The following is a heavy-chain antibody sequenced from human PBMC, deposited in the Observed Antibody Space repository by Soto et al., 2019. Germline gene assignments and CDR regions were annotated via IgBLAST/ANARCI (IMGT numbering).Heavy chain of an antibody. CDR3: AKGAHYYDRNWFDP. V-gene: IGHV3-23*01. Sequence: PGGSLRLSCEASGFTFSSFAMSWVRQAPGKGLEWVSSISGRVGSTYYTDSVKGRFTISRDNLKDTLYLQMNSLKVEDTATYYCAKGAHYYDRNWFDPWGQGTLVTAPQ. CDR2: ISGRVGST. J-gene: IGHJ5*02. D-gene: IGHD3-22*01. CDR1: GFTFSSFA.